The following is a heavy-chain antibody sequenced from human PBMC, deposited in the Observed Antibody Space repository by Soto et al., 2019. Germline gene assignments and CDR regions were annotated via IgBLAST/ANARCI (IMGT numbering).Heavy chain of an antibody. D-gene: IGHD3-3*01. CDR3: VKDITYDFWSGYKDYALEI. V-gene: IGHV3-23*01. CDR1: GFTFNYYA. CDR2: ISVNGRKT. J-gene: IGHJ6*02. Sequence: GGSLRLSFVASGFTFNYYAMSWVGQGLGKGLEWVSGISVNGRKTPYADSVTGRFTVSRDSSKKTLFLQLTSLRVDDTAVYYCVKDITYDFWSGYKDYALEIWGQGTTVTVYS.